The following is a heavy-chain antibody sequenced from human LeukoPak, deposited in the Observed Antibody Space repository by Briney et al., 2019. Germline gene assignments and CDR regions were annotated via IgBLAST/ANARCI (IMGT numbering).Heavy chain of an antibody. V-gene: IGHV3-33*01. D-gene: IGHD6-13*01. Sequence: PGGSLRLSCAASGFTFSSYGMHWVRRAPGKGLGGVAVIWYDGSNKYYAEFVKGRFTIAKDNSKNTLYLQMNSLRAEDTAVYYCARGIFPGIAAAVDYWGQGTLVTVSS. CDR2: IWYDGSNK. CDR1: GFTFSSYG. CDR3: ARGIFPGIAAAVDY. J-gene: IGHJ4*02.